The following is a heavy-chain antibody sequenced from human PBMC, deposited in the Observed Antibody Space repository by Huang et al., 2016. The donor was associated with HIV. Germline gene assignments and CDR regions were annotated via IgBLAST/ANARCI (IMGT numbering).Heavy chain of an antibody. Sequence: QVQLVQSGGEVMKPGASVRVSCKASGYDFGSYGLSWVRQAPGQGLEWLGWSGRDRRDTSSAQKFQGRVTMTTDTSTTTTYMELRSLRSDDTAMYYCARDPYYSNRWKRNDASFLWGQGTMITVSS. CDR2: SGRDRRDT. J-gene: IGHJ3*01. CDR3: ARDPYYSNRWKRNDASFL. D-gene: IGHD4-4*01. CDR1: GYDFGSYG. V-gene: IGHV1-18*01.